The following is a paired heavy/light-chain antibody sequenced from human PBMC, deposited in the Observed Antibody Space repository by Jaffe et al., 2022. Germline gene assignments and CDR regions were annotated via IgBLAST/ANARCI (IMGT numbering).Light chain of an antibody. J-gene: IGKJ4*01. CDR2: TLS. CDR1: QSLLDSDDGNTY. V-gene: IGKV2-40*01. Sequence: DIVMTQTPLSLPVTPGEPASISCRSSQSLLDSDDGNTYLDWYLQKPGQSPQLLIYTLSYRASGVPDRFSGSGSGTDFTLKISRVEAEDVGVYYCMQRIEFPSLTFGGGTKVEIK. CDR3: MQRIEFPSLT.
Heavy chain of an antibody. CDR1: GFTVSSNY. CDR2: IYSGGST. V-gene: IGHV3-53*02. J-gene: IGHJ3*02. D-gene: IGHD2-15*01. CDR3: ARVGYYCSGGSCYHAFDI. Sequence: EVQLVETGGGLIQPGGSLRLSCAASGFTVSSNYMSWVRQAPGKGLEWVSVIYSGGSTYYADSVKGRFTISRDNSKNTLYLQMNSLRAEDTAVYYCARVGYYCSGGSCYHAFDIWGQGTMVTVSS.